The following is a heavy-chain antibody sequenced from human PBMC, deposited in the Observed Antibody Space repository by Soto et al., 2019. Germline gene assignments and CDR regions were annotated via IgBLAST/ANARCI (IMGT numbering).Heavy chain of an antibody. CDR2: IKQDGSEK. D-gene: IGHD2-2*01. V-gene: IGHV3-7*01. Sequence: PGGSLRLSCAASGFTFSSYWMSWVRQAPGKGLEWVANIKQDGSEKYYVDSVKGRFTISRDNAKNTVYLQMNSLRVEDTAVYYCATEEKYQLLSYFHHWGQGTLVTVSS. J-gene: IGHJ1*01. CDR3: ATEEKYQLLSYFHH. CDR1: GFTFSSYW.